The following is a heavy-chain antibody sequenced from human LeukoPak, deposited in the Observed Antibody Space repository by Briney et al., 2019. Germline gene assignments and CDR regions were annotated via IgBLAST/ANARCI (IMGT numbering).Heavy chain of an antibody. J-gene: IGHJ5*02. D-gene: IGHD1-7*01. Sequence: GGSLRLSCAASGLTFSSFGMHWVRQAPGKGLEWVAVIWYDASNKYYADSVKGLFTISRDNSKNTLYLQMNSMRDDDTAVYYCVRGVGVSRFNYLDPWGQGALVIVSS. V-gene: IGHV3-33*01. CDR2: IWYDASNK. CDR1: GLTFSSFG. CDR3: VRGVGVSRFNYLDP.